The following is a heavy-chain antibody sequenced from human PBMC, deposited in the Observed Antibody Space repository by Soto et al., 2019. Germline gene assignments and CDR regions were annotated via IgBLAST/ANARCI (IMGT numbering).Heavy chain of an antibody. CDR2: INHSGST. CDR1: GGSFSGYY. J-gene: IGHJ4*02. V-gene: IGHV4-34*01. Sequence: LSLTCAVYGGSFSGYYWSWIRQPPGKGLEWIGEINHSGSTNYNPSLKSRVAISVDTSKNQFSLKLSSVTAADTAVYYCARFPSDYWGPGTLVTVSS. CDR3: ARFPSDY.